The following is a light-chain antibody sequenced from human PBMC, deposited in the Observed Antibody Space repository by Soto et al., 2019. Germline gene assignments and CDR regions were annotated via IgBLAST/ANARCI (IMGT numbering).Light chain of an antibody. V-gene: IGKV3-15*01. J-gene: IGKJ2*01. CDR1: QTAYKN. Sequence: ELVMTQSPASLSASPGETVTLSCRATQTAYKNLAWYQQKPGQAPRLLIFEASTRATGLPARFSGSGSGTEFTLTISSLHSEDSAIYYCQEYNRWPPDFIFGPGTRLEIK. CDR2: EAS. CDR3: QEYNRWPPDFI.